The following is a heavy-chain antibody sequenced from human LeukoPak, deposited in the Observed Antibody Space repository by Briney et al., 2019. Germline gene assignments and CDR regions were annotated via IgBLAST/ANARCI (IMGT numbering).Heavy chain of an antibody. V-gene: IGHV4-59*01. CDR3: ARVGAAAAKKYYYYMDV. CDR1: GGSISSYY. D-gene: IGHD6-13*01. CDR2: IYYSGST. J-gene: IGHJ6*03. Sequence: SETLSLTCTVSGGSISSYYWSWIRQPPGKGLEWIGYIYYSGSTNYNPSLKSRVTISVDTSKNQFSLKLSSVTAADTAVYYCARVGAAAAKKYYYYMDVWGKGTTVTVSS.